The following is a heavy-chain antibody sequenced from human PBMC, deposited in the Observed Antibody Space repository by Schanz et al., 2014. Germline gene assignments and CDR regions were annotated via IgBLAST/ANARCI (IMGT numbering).Heavy chain of an antibody. Sequence: LVESGGGVVQPGRSLRLSCAASGFTFSSYGMHWVRQVPGKGLEWVAVVCYDGSKKYSAASVKGLFTPSRDNSKNTMYLQMNSLRAEDTAVYYCVKDLQRELLRDDHYYGMDVWGQGTTVTVSS. CDR3: VKDLQRELLRDDHYYGMDV. J-gene: IGHJ6*02. CDR2: VCYDGSKK. V-gene: IGHV3-33*06. D-gene: IGHD1-26*01. CDR1: GFTFSSYG.